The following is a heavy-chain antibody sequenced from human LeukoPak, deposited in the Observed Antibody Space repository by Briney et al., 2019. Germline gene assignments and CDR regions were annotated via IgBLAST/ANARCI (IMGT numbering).Heavy chain of an antibody. J-gene: IGHJ5*02. CDR2: ISSSSSYI. D-gene: IGHD3-3*01. V-gene: IGHV3-21*01. Sequence: GGSLRLSCAASGFTFGSYSMNWVRQAPGKGLEWVSSISSSSSYIYYADSVKGRFTISRDNAKNSLYLQMNSLRAEDTAVYYCARGSDFGVVPNWFDPWGQGTLVTVSS. CDR1: GFTFGSYS. CDR3: ARGSDFGVVPNWFDP.